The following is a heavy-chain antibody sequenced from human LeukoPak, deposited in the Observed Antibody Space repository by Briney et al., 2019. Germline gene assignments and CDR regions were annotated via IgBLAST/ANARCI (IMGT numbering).Heavy chain of an antibody. V-gene: IGHV4-59*01. CDR3: ARDSTSMVGFYYYGMDV. D-gene: IGHD2-8*01. J-gene: IGHJ6*02. CDR2: IDYSGST. Sequence: SETLSLTCTVSGGTISRYFWSWIRQPPGKGLEWIAYIDYSGSTNYNPSLKSRLTISLDASKNQFSLKLSSVTAADTAVYYCARDSTSMVGFYYYGMDVWGQGTTVTVSS. CDR1: GGTISRYF.